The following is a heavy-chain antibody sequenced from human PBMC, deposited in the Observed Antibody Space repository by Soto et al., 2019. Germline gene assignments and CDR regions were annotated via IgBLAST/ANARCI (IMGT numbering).Heavy chain of an antibody. D-gene: IGHD3-10*01. V-gene: IGHV3-11*05. Sequence: PGGSLRLSCAASGFTFSDYYMSWIRQAPGKGLEWVSYISSSSSYTNYADSVKGRFTISRDNAKNSLYLQMNSLRAEDTAVYYCARAGGSSLGNWFDPWGQGTLVTVSS. J-gene: IGHJ5*02. CDR1: GFTFSDYY. CDR3: ARAGGSSLGNWFDP. CDR2: ISSSSSYT.